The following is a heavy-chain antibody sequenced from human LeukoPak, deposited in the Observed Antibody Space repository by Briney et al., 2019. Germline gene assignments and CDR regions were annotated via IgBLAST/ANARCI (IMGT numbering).Heavy chain of an antibody. Sequence: GRSLRLSCAASGFTFSSYGMHWVRQAPGKGLEWGAVISYDGSNKYYADSVKGRFTISRDNSKNTLYLQMNSLRAEDTAVYYCARGTYSYGSHGPTFDYWGQGTLVTVSS. CDR1: GFTFSSYG. D-gene: IGHD5-18*01. J-gene: IGHJ4*02. CDR3: ARGTYSYGSHGPTFDY. CDR2: ISYDGSNK. V-gene: IGHV3-30*03.